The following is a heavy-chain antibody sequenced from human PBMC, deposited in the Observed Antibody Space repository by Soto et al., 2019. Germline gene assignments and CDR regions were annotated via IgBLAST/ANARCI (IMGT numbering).Heavy chain of an antibody. Sequence: GGSLRLSCAASGFTFTDYAMSWVRQAPGKGLECVSIIGGRGGHTSYADSVKGRFTISRDNSKNTLYLQMNSLRAEDTAVYYCARVPGSWNLWGQGTLVTVSS. D-gene: IGHD1-26*01. CDR1: GFTFTDYA. CDR2: IGGRGGHT. J-gene: IGHJ5*02. V-gene: IGHV3-23*01. CDR3: ARVPGSWNL.